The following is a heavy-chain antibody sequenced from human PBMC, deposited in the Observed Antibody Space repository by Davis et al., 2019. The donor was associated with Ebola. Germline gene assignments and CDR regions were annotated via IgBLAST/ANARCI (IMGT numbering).Heavy chain of an antibody. CDR3: AREEGGYDSLYYYGMDV. Sequence: ASVKVSCKASGYTFTSYDINWVRQATGQGLEWMGWMNPNSGKTGYAQKFQGRVTMTRNTSISTACMELSSLRSEDTAVYYCAREEGGYDSLYYYGMDVWDQGP. V-gene: IGHV1-8*01. CDR1: GYTFTSYD. CDR2: MNPNSGKT. D-gene: IGHD5-12*01. J-gene: IGHJ6*02.